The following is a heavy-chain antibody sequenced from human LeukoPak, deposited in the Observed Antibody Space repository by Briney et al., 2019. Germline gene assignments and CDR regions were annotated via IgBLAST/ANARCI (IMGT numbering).Heavy chain of an antibody. Sequence: ASVKVSCKASGYTFTSYAMHWVRQAPGQRLEWMGWINAGNGNTKYSQKFQGRVTITRDTSASTAYMEPGSLRSEDTAVYYCARDLFDYGDYVEWFDPWGQGTLVTVSS. J-gene: IGHJ5*02. D-gene: IGHD4-17*01. CDR1: GYTFTSYA. CDR2: INAGNGNT. CDR3: ARDLFDYGDYVEWFDP. V-gene: IGHV1-3*01.